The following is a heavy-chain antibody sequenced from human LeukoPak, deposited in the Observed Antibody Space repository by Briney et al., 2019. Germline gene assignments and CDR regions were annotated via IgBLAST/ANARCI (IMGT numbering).Heavy chain of an antibody. CDR2: VYSGGTT. CDR1: GFNVNSNY. D-gene: IGHD3-22*01. CDR3: ARVQQLIRAFDI. V-gene: IGHV3-53*01. Sequence: GGSLRLSCTASGFNVNSNYMTWVRQAPGKGLEWVSVVYSGGTTYFADSVKGRFTISRDNAKNSLYLQMNSLRAEDTAVYYCARVQQLIRAFDIWGQGTMVTVSS. J-gene: IGHJ3*02.